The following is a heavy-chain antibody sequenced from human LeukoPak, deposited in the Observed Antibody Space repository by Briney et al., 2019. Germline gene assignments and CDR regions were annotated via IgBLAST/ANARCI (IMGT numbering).Heavy chain of an antibody. J-gene: IGHJ4*02. D-gene: IGHD1-26*01. CDR2: INTNTENP. V-gene: IGHV7-4-1*02. CDR3: ARGSYHLDY. CDR1: GYTFTSYA. Sequence: GASVKVSCKASGYTFTSYAMNWVRQAPGQGLEWMGWINTNTENPTYAQGFTGRFVFSLDTSVSTAYLQISSLKPDDTAVYYCARGSYHLDYWGQGTLVTVSS.